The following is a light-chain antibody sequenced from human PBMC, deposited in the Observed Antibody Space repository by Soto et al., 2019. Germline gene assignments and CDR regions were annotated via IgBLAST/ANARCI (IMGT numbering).Light chain of an antibody. CDR1: QSVSTN. CDR2: ATS. CDR3: QQYANKPPIT. J-gene: IGKJ5*01. Sequence: EIVMTQSPATLSVSPGERATLSCRASQSVSTNLAWYQQKPGQAPRLLIYATSTRATGIPDRFTGSGSGTELTVTISSLQSEDFAVHHCQQYANKPPITFGQGTRLEIK. V-gene: IGKV3-15*01.